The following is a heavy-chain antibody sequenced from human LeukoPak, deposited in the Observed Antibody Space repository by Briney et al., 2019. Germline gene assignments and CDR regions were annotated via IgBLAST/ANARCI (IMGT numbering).Heavy chain of an antibody. CDR3: ARDRTLTKVAYFDY. CDR2: INHSGST. D-gene: IGHD4-11*01. Sequence: SETLSLTCAVYGGPFSGYYWSWIRQPPGKGLDWIGEINHSGSTNYNPSLKSRVTISVDTSKNQFSLKLSSVTAADTAVYYCARDRTLTKVAYFDYWGQGTLVTVSS. J-gene: IGHJ4*02. CDR1: GGPFSGYY. V-gene: IGHV4-34*01.